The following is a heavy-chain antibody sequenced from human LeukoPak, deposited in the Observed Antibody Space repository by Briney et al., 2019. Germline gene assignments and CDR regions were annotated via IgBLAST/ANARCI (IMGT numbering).Heavy chain of an antibody. Sequence: PSETLSLTCTVSGGSIGSSSYYWGWIRQPPGKGLEWIGSIYYSGSTYYNPSLKSRVTISVDTSKNQFSLKLSSVTAADTAVYYCAREYNWNEDYWGQGTLVTVSS. J-gene: IGHJ4*02. D-gene: IGHD1-1*01. V-gene: IGHV4-39*02. CDR1: GGSIGSSSYY. CDR3: AREYNWNEDY. CDR2: IYYSGST.